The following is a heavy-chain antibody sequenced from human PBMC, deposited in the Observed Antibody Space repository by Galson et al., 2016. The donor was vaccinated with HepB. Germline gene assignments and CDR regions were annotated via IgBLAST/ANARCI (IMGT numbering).Heavy chain of an antibody. D-gene: IGHD3-10*01. CDR3: ARSGTYTNRIGMDV. Sequence: SCAASGFTFSTYDMHWVRQAKGNGLEWVSGIGTKGGTYYLDSAKGRFTISREDAKNSLHLQMNSLTAGDTAVYYCARSGTYTNRIGMDVWGQGTTVTVSS. V-gene: IGHV3-13*01. J-gene: IGHJ6*02. CDR1: GFTFSTYD. CDR2: IGTKGGT.